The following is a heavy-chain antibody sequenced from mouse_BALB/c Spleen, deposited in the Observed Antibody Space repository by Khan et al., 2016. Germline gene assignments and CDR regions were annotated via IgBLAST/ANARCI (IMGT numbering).Heavy chain of an antibody. Sequence: QVQLLESGAELVKPGASVKLSCKASGYTFTSYYIYWVKQRPGQGLEWIGAINPNNGGTNFNERFKSKATMTVDKSSSTSYMQLSSLISEDSAVYYCASSNSYWGQVTPLTVSS. J-gene: IGHJ2*01. CDR3: ASSNSY. CDR2: INPNNGGT. V-gene: IGHV1S81*02. CDR1: GYTFTSYY. D-gene: IGHD2-5*01.